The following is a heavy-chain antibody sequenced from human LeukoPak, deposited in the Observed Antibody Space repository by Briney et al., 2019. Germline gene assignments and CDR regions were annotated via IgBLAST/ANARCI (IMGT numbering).Heavy chain of an antibody. J-gene: IGHJ4*02. CDR1: GFTFSSYW. D-gene: IGHD6-13*01. CDR2: INSDGSST. V-gene: IGHV3-74*01. CDR3: ALVGSSSWGFDY. Sequence: PGGSLRLSCAASGFTFSSYWMHWVRQAPGKGLVWVSRINSDGSSTSYADSVKGRFTISRDNAKNTLYLQMNSLRAEDTAVYYCALVGSSSWGFDYWGQGTLVTVSS.